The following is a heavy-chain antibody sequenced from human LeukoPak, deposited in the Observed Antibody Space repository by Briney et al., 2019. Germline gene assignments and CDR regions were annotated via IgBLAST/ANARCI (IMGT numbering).Heavy chain of an antibody. D-gene: IGHD1-26*01. V-gene: IGHV3-74*01. CDR3: ARSWRELHLDY. CDR1: GFTFSSYW. J-gene: IGHJ4*02. CDR2: INSDGSTT. Sequence: GGSLRLSCAASGFTFSSYWMHWVRQAPGKGLVWDSRINSDGSTTSYADSVKGRFTISRDNAKNTLYLQMNSLRAEDTAVYYCARSWRELHLDYWGQGTLVTVSS.